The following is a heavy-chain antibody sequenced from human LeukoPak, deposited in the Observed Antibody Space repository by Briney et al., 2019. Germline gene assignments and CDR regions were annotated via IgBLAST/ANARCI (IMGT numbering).Heavy chain of an antibody. V-gene: IGHV1-2*06. Sequence: ASVKVSCKSSRYTFSGNYIYWLRQAPGQGLEWMGRINSNNGDIHYAQKFQGRVTLTRDTSISTAYMQLSSLRSGDTAVYYCARGARITGTNWVRLDYFDYWAREPWSPSPQ. CDR3: ARGARITGTNWVRLDYFDY. J-gene: IGHJ4*02. CDR2: INSNNGDI. CDR1: RYTFSGNY. D-gene: IGHD1-7*01.